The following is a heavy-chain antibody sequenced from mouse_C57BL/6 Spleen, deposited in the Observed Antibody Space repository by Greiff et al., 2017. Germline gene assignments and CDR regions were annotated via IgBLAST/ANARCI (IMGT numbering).Heavy chain of an antibody. Sequence: VQLKQSGPELVKPGASVKISCKASGYSFTGYYMNWVKQSPEKSLEWIGEINPSTGGTTYNQKFKAKATLTVDKSSSTAYMQLKSLTSEDSAVYYCARDGSGYGAYWGQGTLVTVSA. D-gene: IGHD3-2*02. CDR1: GYSFTGYY. J-gene: IGHJ3*01. CDR3: ARDGSGYGAY. V-gene: IGHV1-42*01. CDR2: INPSTGGT.